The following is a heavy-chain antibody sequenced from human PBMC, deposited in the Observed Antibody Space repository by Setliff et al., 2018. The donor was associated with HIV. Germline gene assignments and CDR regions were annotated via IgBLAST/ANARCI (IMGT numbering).Heavy chain of an antibody. D-gene: IGHD4-17*01. J-gene: IGHJ4*02. CDR3: ATFDYGHSLGKIDY. CDR2: MNPNSGNT. CDR1: GYTLTGYY. V-gene: IGHV1-8*02. Sequence: GASVKVSCKASGYTLTGYYMNWVRQATGQGLEWMGWMNPNSGNTGYAQKFQGRVTMTRNTSISTAYMELSSLRSEDTAVYFCATFDYGHSLGKIDYWGQGTLVTVS.